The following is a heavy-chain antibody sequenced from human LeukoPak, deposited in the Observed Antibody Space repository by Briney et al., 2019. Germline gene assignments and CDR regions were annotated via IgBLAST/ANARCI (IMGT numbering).Heavy chain of an antibody. CDR3: ANLNDFWSGYFRGFDP. V-gene: IGHV1-69*01. CDR1: GGTFGSYA. D-gene: IGHD3-3*01. J-gene: IGHJ5*02. CDR2: IIPIFGTA. Sequence: SVKVSCKASGGTFGSYAISWVRQAPGQGLEWMGGIIPIFGTANYAQKFQGRVTITADESTSTAYMELSSLRSEDTAVYYCANLNDFWSGYFRGFDPWGQGTLVTVSS.